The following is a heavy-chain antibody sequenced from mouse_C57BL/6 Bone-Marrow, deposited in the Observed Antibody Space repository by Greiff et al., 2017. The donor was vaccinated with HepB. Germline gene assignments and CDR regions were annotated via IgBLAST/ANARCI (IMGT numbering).Heavy chain of an antibody. V-gene: IGHV1-50*01. D-gene: IGHD1-1*01. J-gene: IGHJ1*03. CDR3: ARGVLPHFDV. Sequence: QVQLQQPGAELVKPGASVKLSCKASGYTFTSYWMQWVKQRPGQGLEWIGEIDPSDSYTNYNQKFKGKATLTVDTSSSTAYMQLSSLTSEDSAVYYWARGVLPHFDVWGTGTTVTVSS. CDR2: IDPSDSYT. CDR1: GYTFTSYW.